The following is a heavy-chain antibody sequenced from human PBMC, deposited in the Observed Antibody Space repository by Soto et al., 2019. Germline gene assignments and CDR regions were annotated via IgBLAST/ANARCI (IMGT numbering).Heavy chain of an antibody. D-gene: IGHD3-3*01. V-gene: IGHV3-30*18. Sequence: SLRLSCASSGFILSTYGMHWVRQAPGKGLEWVAMISHDGNAQYYVDSVKGRFSVSRDTSKNTLYLQMNSLRSEDTAVYYCAKGGNGSGSLLAYWGQGTLVTVAS. CDR2: ISHDGNAQ. CDR3: AKGGNGSGSLLAY. J-gene: IGHJ4*02. CDR1: GFILSTYG.